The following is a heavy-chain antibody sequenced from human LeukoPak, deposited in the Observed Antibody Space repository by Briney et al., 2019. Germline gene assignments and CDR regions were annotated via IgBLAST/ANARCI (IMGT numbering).Heavy chain of an antibody. CDR2: IKEDGSED. V-gene: IGHV3-7*01. CDR3: ARDADGYED. J-gene: IGHJ4*02. Sequence: GGSLRLSCAASGFTFSRARMSWLRQGPEKGLEWVANIKEDGSEDYYADSVKGRFAISKDNAKNSLYLQMNNLRAEDTAMYYCARDADGYEDCGQGTLVIVSS. D-gene: IGHD5-24*01. CDR1: GFTFSRAR.